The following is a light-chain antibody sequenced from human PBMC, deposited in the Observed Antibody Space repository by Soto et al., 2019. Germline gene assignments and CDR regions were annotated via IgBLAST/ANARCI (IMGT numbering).Light chain of an antibody. CDR2: DAS. CDR3: QQYYSYPWT. V-gene: IGKV1-5*01. CDR1: QTISSW. Sequence: DIQMTQSPSTLSGSVGDRVTITCRASQTISSWLAWYQQKPGKAPKLLIYDASSLESGVPSGFSGSGSGTEFTPTISSLQPDDFATYYCQQYYSYPWTFGQGTKVDIK. J-gene: IGKJ1*01.